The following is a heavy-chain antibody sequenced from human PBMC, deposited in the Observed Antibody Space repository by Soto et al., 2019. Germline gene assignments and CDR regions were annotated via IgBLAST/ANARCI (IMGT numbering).Heavy chain of an antibody. Sequence: ESGGVVVQPGGSLRLSCAASGFTFDDYTMHWVRQAPGKGLEWVSLISWDGGSTYYADSVKGRFTISRDNSKNSLYLQMNSLRTEDTALYYCAKALYYYDSSGPGSMDVWGQGTTVTVSS. V-gene: IGHV3-43*01. CDR2: ISWDGGST. J-gene: IGHJ6*02. CDR1: GFTFDDYT. D-gene: IGHD3-22*01. CDR3: AKALYYYDSSGPGSMDV.